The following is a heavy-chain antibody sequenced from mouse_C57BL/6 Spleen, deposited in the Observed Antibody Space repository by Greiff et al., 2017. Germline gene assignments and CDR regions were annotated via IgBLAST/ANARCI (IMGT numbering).Heavy chain of an antibody. D-gene: IGHD2-2*01. CDR3: ARNGGADGYGG. CDR2: IHPNSGST. Sequence: QVQLQQSGAELVKPGASVKLSCKASGYTFPRYWMHWVKQRPGQGLEWIGMIHPNSGSTNYNEKFKSKATMTVDKSSSTAYIQLSSLTSEDSAVYNCARNGGADGYGGWGQGATLTV. CDR1: GYTFPRYW. J-gene: IGHJ2*01. V-gene: IGHV1-64*01.